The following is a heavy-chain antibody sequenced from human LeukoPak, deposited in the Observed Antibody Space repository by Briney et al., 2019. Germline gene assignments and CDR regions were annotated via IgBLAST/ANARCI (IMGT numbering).Heavy chain of an antibody. V-gene: IGHV1-8*01. D-gene: IGHD6-13*01. CDR2: TSPISGYT. J-gene: IGHJ3*02. CDR3: ARGNRLYSSSWSSLPFDI. CDR1: GYTFTNYD. Sequence: ASVKVSCKASGYTFTNYDINWVRQATGQGLEWMGWTSPISGYTGYAQKFQGRVTMTRNTSISTAYMEVSSLRSEDTAVYYCARGNRLYSSSWSSLPFDIWGHGTMVTVSS.